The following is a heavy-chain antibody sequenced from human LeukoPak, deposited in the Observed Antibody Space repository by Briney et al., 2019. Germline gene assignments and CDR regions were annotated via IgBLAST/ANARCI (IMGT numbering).Heavy chain of an antibody. Sequence: GGSLRLSCAASGFTFSSYSMNWVRQDRGRGLERVSSISSSSSYIYYADSVKGRFTISRDNAKNSLYLQMNSLRAEDTAVYYCARALYYYGSGSLYGMDVWGQGTTVTVSS. D-gene: IGHD3-10*01. J-gene: IGHJ6*02. CDR2: ISSSSSYI. V-gene: IGHV3-21*01. CDR3: ARALYYYGSGSLYGMDV. CDR1: GFTFSSYS.